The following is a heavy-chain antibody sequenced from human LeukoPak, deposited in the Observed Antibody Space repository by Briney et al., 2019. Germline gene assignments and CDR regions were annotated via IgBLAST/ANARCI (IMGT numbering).Heavy chain of an antibody. J-gene: IGHJ4*02. CDR1: GFTFSSYG. V-gene: IGHV3-30*03. CDR2: ISYDGSNK. Sequence: GGSLRLSCAASGFTFSSYGMHWVRQAPGKGLEWVAVISYDGSNKYYADSVKGRFTISRDNSKNTLYLQMNSLRAEDTAVYYCAATYYYDSSGYYPFDYWGQGTLVTVSS. CDR3: AATYYYDSSGYYPFDY. D-gene: IGHD3-22*01.